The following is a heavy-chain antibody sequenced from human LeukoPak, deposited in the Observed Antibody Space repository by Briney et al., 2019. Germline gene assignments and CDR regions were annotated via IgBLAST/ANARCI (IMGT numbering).Heavy chain of an antibody. Sequence: GGSLRLSCAASGFTFSSYSMNWVRQAPGKGLEWDSYISSSSSTIYYADSVKGRFTISRDNAKNSLYLQMNSLRAGDTAVYYCARDHSSGWYRYFQHWGQGTLVTVSS. CDR3: ARDHSSGWYRYFQH. D-gene: IGHD6-19*01. CDR1: GFTFSSYS. V-gene: IGHV3-48*01. CDR2: ISSSSSTI. J-gene: IGHJ1*01.